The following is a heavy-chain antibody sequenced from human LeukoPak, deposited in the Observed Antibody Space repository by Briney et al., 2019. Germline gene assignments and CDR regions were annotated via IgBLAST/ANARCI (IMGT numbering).Heavy chain of an antibody. CDR2: INPSGGST. CDR3: AKYSSGFGY. J-gene: IGHJ4*02. CDR1: GYTFTSYY. D-gene: IGHD6-19*01. V-gene: IGHV1-46*01. Sequence: ASVKVSCKASGYTFTSYYMHWVRQAPGQGLEWMGIINPSGGSTSYAQKFQGRVTMTRDTSISTAYMELSRLRSDDTAVYYCAKYSSGFGYWGQGTLVTVSS.